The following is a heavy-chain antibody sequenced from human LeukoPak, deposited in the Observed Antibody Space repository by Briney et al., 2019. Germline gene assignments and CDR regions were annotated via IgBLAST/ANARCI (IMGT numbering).Heavy chain of an antibody. V-gene: IGHV3-49*03. CDR1: GFTFGDYA. CDR3: TRDHYGGAGDY. Sequence: GGSLRLSCTASGFTFGDYAISWYRQAPGKGLEWVGFIRSKPYGATTEYAASVNGRFTISRDDSKSIAYLHMNSLQTEDTAVYYCTRDHYGGAGDYWGQGTLVTVSS. J-gene: IGHJ4*02. D-gene: IGHD4-23*01. CDR2: IRSKPYGATT.